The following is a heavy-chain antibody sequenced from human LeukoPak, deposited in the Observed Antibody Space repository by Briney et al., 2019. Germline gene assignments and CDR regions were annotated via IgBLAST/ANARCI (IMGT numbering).Heavy chain of an antibody. CDR3: ARERRITMIVVADDAFDI. Sequence: GGSLRLSCAASGCTFSSYSMNWVRQAPGKGLEWVSSISSSSSYIYYADSVKGRFTISRDNAKNSLYLQMNSLRAEDTAVYYCARERRITMIVVADDAFDIWGQGTMVTVSS. D-gene: IGHD3-22*01. J-gene: IGHJ3*02. V-gene: IGHV3-21*01. CDR1: GCTFSSYS. CDR2: ISSSSSYI.